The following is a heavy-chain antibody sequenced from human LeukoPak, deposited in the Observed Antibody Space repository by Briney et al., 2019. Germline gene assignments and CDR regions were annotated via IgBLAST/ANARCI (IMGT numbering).Heavy chain of an antibody. D-gene: IGHD6-19*01. Sequence: ASVTVSFKASGYTFTDYYIHWVRQAPGQGLEWMGWINPYSGGTNYAEKFQGRVTMTRDTSITTAYMELSSLRSDDTAIYYCATLRRSGWYIGDWGQGTLVTVSS. CDR1: GYTFTDYY. V-gene: IGHV1-2*02. CDR2: INPYSGGT. J-gene: IGHJ4*02. CDR3: ATLRRSGWYIGD.